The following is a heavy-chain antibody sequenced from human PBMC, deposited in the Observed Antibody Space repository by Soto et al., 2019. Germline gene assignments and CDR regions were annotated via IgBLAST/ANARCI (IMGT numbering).Heavy chain of an antibody. CDR1: GFTFTNAW. J-gene: IGHJ5*02. V-gene: IGHV3-15*01. Sequence: EVQLVESGGGLVKPGGSLRLSCAASGFTFTNAWMSWVRQAPGMGLEWVGRIKSKTDGGTTDYAAPVNGRFTISRDDSKNTLYLQMNSLKTDDTAVYYCFTDQHFSPIDAWGQGTLVTVSS. CDR2: IKSKTDGGTT. CDR3: FTDQHFSPIDA. D-gene: IGHD2-21*01.